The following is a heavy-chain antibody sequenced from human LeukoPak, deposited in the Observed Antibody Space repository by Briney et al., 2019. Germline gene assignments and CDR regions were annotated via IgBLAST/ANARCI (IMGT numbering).Heavy chain of an antibody. J-gene: IGHJ4*02. D-gene: IGHD4-17*01. CDR1: GFTFGDYA. V-gene: IGHV3-49*04. Sequence: GGSLRLSCTASGFTFGDYAMSWVRQAPGKGLEWVGFIRSKAYGGTTEYAASVKGRFTISRDDSKSIAYLQMNSLKTEDTAVYYCTREPEYGDYARWYFDYWGQGTLVTVSS. CDR3: TREPEYGDYARWYFDY. CDR2: IRSKAYGGTT.